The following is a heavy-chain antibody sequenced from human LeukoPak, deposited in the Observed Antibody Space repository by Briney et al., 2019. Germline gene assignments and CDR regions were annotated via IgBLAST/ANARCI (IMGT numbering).Heavy chain of an antibody. J-gene: IGHJ3*02. D-gene: IGHD3-10*01. CDR1: GFSLTTAGMS. CDR2: IDWDDDE. V-gene: IGHV2-70*17. CDR3: ARTPGPAIGDGLDI. Sequence: SGPAVVKPTQTLTLTCTFSGFSLTTAGMSVSWIRQPPGKALEWLARIDWDDDEFYSTSLKTRLSISKDTSNNQVVLVMTNVDPVDTGTYYCARTPGPAIGDGLDIWGRGTLVTVSS.